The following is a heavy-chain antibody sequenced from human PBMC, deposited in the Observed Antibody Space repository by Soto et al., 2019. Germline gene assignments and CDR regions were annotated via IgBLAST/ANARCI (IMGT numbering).Heavy chain of an antibody. V-gene: IGHV3-21*01. CDR1: GFTFSSYS. Sequence: EVQLVESGGGVVKPGGSLRLSCAASGFTFSSYSMNWVRQAPGKGLEWVSSISSSSSYIYYADSVKGRFTISRDNAKNSLYLQMNSLRAEDTAVYYCARDLGEELLWFGEQGAYWGQGTLVTVSS. CDR3: ARDLGEELLWFGEQGAY. J-gene: IGHJ4*02. D-gene: IGHD3-10*01. CDR2: ISSSSSYI.